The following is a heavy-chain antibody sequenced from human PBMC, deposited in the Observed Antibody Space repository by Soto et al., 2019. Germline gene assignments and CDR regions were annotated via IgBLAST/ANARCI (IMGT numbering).Heavy chain of an antibody. Sequence: EVQLVESGGGLVKPGGSLRLSCAASGFTFSSYSMNWVRQAPGKGLEWVSSISSSSSYIYYADSVKGRFTISRDNAKNSLYLQMNSLRAEDTAVYYCARDYYDSSGHQCELDYWGQGTLVTVSS. CDR1: GFTFSSYS. D-gene: IGHD3-22*01. J-gene: IGHJ4*02. CDR2: ISSSSSYI. CDR3: ARDYYDSSGHQCELDY. V-gene: IGHV3-21*01.